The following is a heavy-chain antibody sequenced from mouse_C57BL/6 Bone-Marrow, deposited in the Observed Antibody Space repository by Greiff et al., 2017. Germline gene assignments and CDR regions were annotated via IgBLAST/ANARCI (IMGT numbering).Heavy chain of an antibody. D-gene: IGHD3-3*01. J-gene: IGHJ1*03. CDR2: IHPNSGST. CDR1: GYTFTSYW. V-gene: IGHV1-64*01. Sequence: VQLQQPGAELVKPGASVKLSCKASGYTFTSYWMHWVKQRPGQGLEWIGMIHPNSGSTNYNEKFKSKATLTVDKSSSTAYMQLSSLTSEDSAVYYCARLGVRGYFYVWGTGTTVTVSS. CDR3: ARLGVRGYFYV.